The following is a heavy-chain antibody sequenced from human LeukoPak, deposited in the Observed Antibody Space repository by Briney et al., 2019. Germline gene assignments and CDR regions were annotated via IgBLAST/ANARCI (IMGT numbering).Heavy chain of an antibody. CDR1: GLTFSDFY. CDR3: ARGHYGLGV. V-gene: IGHV3-11*01. CDR2: ITPSGAST. J-gene: IGHJ6*02. Sequence: GGSLRLSCAASGLTFSDFYMSWIRQAPGKGLEWVSYITPSGASTYYADSVKGRFTISRDNAKNSLDLQMISLRAEDTAVYYCARGHYGLGVWGQGTTVTVSS.